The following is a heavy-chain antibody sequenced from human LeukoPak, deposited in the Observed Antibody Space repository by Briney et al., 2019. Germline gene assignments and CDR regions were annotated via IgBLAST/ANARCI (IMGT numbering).Heavy chain of an antibody. CDR1: GFTFSSYA. Sequence: GSLRLSCAASGFTFSSYAMHWVRQAPGKGLEWVAVISYDGSNKYYADSVKGRFTISRDNSKNTLYLQMNSLRAEDTAVYYCAREVGIQTGFDYWGQGTLVTVSS. D-gene: IGHD2-21*01. V-gene: IGHV3-30-3*01. CDR3: AREVGIQTGFDY. J-gene: IGHJ4*02. CDR2: ISYDGSNK.